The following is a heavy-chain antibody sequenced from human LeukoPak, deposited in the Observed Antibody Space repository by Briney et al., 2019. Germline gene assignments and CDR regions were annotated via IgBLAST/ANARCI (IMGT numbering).Heavy chain of an antibody. CDR3: ARWVLAGGYFDY. Sequence: GASVKVSCKASGYSFTTYYMHWVRQAPGQGLEWMGIINPSGGNTNYGQKFQGRVTMTRDTSTSTVYMELSSLRSEDSAVYYCARWVLAGGYFDYWGQGTVVTVSS. V-gene: IGHV1-46*01. D-gene: IGHD2-15*01. CDR2: INPSGGNT. CDR1: GYSFTTYY. J-gene: IGHJ4*02.